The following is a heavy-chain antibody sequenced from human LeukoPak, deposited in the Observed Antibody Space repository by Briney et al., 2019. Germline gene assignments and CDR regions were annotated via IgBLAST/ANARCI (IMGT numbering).Heavy chain of an antibody. Sequence: SETLSLTCTVSGGSISSYYWSWIRQPPGKGLEWIGEINHSGSTNYNPSLKSRVTISVDTSKNQFSLKLSSVTAADTAVYYCASGKRGDYVWGSYRRFYYFDYWGQGTLVTVSS. J-gene: IGHJ4*02. CDR1: GGSISSYY. CDR3: ASGKRGDYVWGSYRRFYYFDY. D-gene: IGHD3-16*02. CDR2: INHSGST. V-gene: IGHV4-34*01.